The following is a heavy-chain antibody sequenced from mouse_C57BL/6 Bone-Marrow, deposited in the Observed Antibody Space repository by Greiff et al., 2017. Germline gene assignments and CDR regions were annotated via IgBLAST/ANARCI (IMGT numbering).Heavy chain of an antibody. CDR3: ARRGCYYAMDF. CDR2: IDPNSGGT. Sequence: QVQLQQPGAELVKPGASVKLSRKASGYTFTSYWMHWVKQRPGRGLDWIGRIDPNSGGTKYNEKFKSKATLTVDKPSSTAYMQLSSLTSEDSAVYYCARRGCYYAMDFWGQGTSVTVSA. J-gene: IGHJ4*01. CDR1: GYTFTSYW. V-gene: IGHV1-72*01.